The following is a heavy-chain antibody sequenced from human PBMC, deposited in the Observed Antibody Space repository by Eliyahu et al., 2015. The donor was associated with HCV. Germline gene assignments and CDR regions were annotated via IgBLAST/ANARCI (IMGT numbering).Heavy chain of an antibody. D-gene: IGHD5-24*01. V-gene: IGHV3-33*03. CDR1: GFTFSNYG. CDR3: AKDLSTYNDGWAYYFDR. CDR2: LWYDGSNV. Sequence: QVQLVESGGGLVQPGRSLRLSCAASGFTFSNYGMHWVRQAPGKGVGWGGGLWYDGSNVQYVDSVKGRFSISRDNSKNTLYLQMNSLRAEDTAVYYCAKDLSTYNDGWAYYFDRWGQGTQVTVSS. J-gene: IGHJ4*02.